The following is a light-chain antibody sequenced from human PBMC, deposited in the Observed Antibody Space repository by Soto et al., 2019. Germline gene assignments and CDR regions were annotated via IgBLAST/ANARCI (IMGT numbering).Light chain of an antibody. V-gene: IGKV3-15*01. J-gene: IGKJ4*01. CDR2: GAS. Sequence: EIVMTQSPATLSVSPGERATLSCRASQSVSSNLARYQQKPGQAPRLLIYGASTRATGIPARFSGSGSGTEFTLTISSLQSEYFAVYYCQQYNNWPPLTFGGGTKVEIK. CDR3: QQYNNWPPLT. CDR1: QSVSSN.